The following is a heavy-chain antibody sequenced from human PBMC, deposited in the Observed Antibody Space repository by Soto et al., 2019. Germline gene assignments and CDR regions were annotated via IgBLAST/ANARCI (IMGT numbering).Heavy chain of an antibody. CDR2: IYYSGST. V-gene: IGHV4-39*01. CDR3: ARGLTDFWSGSANWFDP. CDR1: GGPISSSRYY. Sequence: PSXTLSLTCTASGGPISSSRYYWCWIRQPSGKGLEWIGSIYYSGSTYYNPSLKSRVTISVDTSKNQFSLKLSSVTAADTAVYYCARGLTDFWSGSANWFDPWGQGTLVTVSS. D-gene: IGHD3-3*01. J-gene: IGHJ5*02.